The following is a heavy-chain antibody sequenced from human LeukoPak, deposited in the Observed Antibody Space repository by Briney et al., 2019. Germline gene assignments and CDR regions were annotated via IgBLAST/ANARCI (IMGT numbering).Heavy chain of an antibody. CDR2: IWYDGSNK. V-gene: IGHV3-33*01. CDR1: GFTFSSYG. D-gene: IGHD5-24*01. Sequence: PGGSLRLSCAASGFTFSSYGMHWVRQAPGKGLEWVAVIWYDGSNKYYADSVKGRFTISRDNSKNTLYLQMNSLRAEDTAVYYCAGDSGRDGYNPDFDYWGQGTLVTVSS. J-gene: IGHJ4*02. CDR3: AGDSGRDGYNPDFDY.